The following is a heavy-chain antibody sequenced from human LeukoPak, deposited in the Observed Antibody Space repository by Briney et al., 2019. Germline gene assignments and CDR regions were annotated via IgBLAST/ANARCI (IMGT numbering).Heavy chain of an antibody. CDR3: ARDLEKSSSWYPKSPPEH. D-gene: IGHD6-13*01. CDR2: INPSGGST. J-gene: IGHJ4*02. Sequence: ASVKVSCKASGYTFTSYYMHWVRQAPGQGLEWMGIINPSGGSTSYAQKFQGRVTMTRDTSTSTVYMELSSLRAEDTALYYCARDLEKSSSWYPKSPPEHWGQGTLVTVSS. CDR1: GYTFTSYY. V-gene: IGHV1-46*01.